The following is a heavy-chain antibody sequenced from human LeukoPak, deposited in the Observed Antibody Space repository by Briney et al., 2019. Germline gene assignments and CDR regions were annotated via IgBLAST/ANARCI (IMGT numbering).Heavy chain of an antibody. CDR3: ARVMITFGGVTPFDY. CDR1: GFTFSSYS. D-gene: IGHD3-16*01. CDR2: ISSSSSYI. J-gene: IGHJ4*02. V-gene: IGHV3-21*01. Sequence: VGSLRLSCAASGFTFSSYSMNWVRQAPGKGLEWVSSISSSSSYIYYADSVKGRFTISRDNAKNSLYLQMNSLRAEDTAVYYCARVMITFGGVTPFDYWGQGTLVTVSS.